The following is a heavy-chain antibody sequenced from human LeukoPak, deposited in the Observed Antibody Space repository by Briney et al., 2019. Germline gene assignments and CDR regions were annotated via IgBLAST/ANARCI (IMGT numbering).Heavy chain of an antibody. V-gene: IGHV3-33*01. CDR3: ARKGIAPKYNFDY. Sequence: PGRSVRLSCAASGFTFSSYGMHWVRQAPGKGLEWVAVIWYDGSNKYYADSVKGRFTISRDNSKNTLYLQMNSLRAEDTAVYYCARKGIAPKYNFDYWGQGTLVTVSS. CDR2: IWYDGSNK. J-gene: IGHJ4*02. CDR1: GFTFSSYG. D-gene: IGHD6-13*01.